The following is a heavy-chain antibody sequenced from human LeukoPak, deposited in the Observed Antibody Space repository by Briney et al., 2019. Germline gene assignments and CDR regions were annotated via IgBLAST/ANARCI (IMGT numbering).Heavy chain of an antibody. D-gene: IGHD6-19*01. Sequence: GGSLRLSCAVSGFTFSAYDLTWGRQPPAKGLKWVSYINSCYTTKYHAHSAMHRFTISRDDTNNTLYLQMNSLRADDASVYYCPRAPRPKYSSGWDGAFDIWRQGTMLTVSS. CDR2: INSCYTTK. CDR1: GFTFSAYD. J-gene: IGHJ3*02. V-gene: IGHV3-48*03. CDR3: PRAPRPKYSSGWDGAFDI.